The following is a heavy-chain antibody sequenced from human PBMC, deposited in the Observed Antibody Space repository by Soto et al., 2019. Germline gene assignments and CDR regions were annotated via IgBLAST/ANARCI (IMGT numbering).Heavy chain of an antibody. D-gene: IGHD3-9*01. CDR3: ARHLLYYDILTGYYPGPNDY. CDR1: GGSISSYY. CDR2: IYYSGST. J-gene: IGHJ4*02. Sequence: PSETLSLTCTVSGGSISSYYWSWIRQPPGKGLEWIGYIYYSGSTNYNPSLKSRVTISVDTSKNQFSLKLSSVTAADTAVYYCARHLLYYDILTGYYPGPNDYWGQGTLVTVSS. V-gene: IGHV4-59*08.